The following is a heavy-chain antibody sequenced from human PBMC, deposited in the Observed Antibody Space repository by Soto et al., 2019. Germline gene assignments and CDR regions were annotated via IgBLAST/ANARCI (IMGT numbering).Heavy chain of an antibody. V-gene: IGHV4-30-4*08. J-gene: IGHJ4*02. CDR2: ICYRGST. D-gene: IGHD5-12*01. Sequence: QVQLQESGPGLVKPSQTLSLTCPVSGDSLSRADYCWIWIRQAPGKGLEWIGYICYRGSTYHNPCRNSRTAKAVDTSKKQLSRTLRSVTAADTAGYYCAREESGFFDYWGQGRLVTVSS. CDR3: AREESGFFDY. CDR1: GDSLSRADYC.